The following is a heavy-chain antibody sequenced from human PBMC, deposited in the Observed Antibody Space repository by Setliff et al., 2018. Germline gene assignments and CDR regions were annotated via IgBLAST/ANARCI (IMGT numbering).Heavy chain of an antibody. Sequence: PGGSLRLSCAAPGFTVSTSYMSWVRQAPGKGLEWVSTIYSGGSIFYADSVRGRFTIAREPSKDTLSLQMDSLRAEDTAVYYCARGAGVRGYYYGSGSYLYWGQGTLVTVSS. CDR3: ARGAGVRGYYYGSGSYLY. V-gene: IGHV3-66*01. D-gene: IGHD3-10*01. CDR2: IYSGGSI. J-gene: IGHJ4*02. CDR1: GFTVSTSY.